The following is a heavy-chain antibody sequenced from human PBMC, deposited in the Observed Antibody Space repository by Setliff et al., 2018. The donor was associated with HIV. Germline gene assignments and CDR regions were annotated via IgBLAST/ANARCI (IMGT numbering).Heavy chain of an antibody. Sequence: SVKVSCKASGGTFSTYAITWVRQAPGQGLQWVGGIIPFLNLTHYAQQFQGTVTITADKSTSTAYMELSSLRSEDTAVYYCARIVRPSYYYYYYMDVWGKGTTVTVSS. J-gene: IGHJ6*03. V-gene: IGHV1-69*10. CDR1: GGTFSTYA. CDR3: ARIVRPSYYYYYYMDV. D-gene: IGHD3-10*02. CDR2: IIPFLNLT.